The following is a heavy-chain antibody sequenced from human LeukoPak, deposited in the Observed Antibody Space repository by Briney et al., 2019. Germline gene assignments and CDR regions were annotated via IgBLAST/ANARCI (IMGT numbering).Heavy chain of an antibody. Sequence: PSETLSLTCTVSGGSISSSSYYWGWIRQPPGKGLEWIGSIYYSGSTYYNPSLKSRVTISVDTSKNQFSLKLSSVTAADTAVYYCARDAIVVVAATGYDAFDIWGQGTMVTVSS. J-gene: IGHJ3*02. V-gene: IGHV4-39*02. D-gene: IGHD2-15*01. CDR2: IYYSGST. CDR3: ARDAIVVVAATGYDAFDI. CDR1: GGSISSSSYY.